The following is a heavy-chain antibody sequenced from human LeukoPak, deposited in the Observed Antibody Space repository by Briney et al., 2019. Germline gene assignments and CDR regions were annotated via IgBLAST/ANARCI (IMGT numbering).Heavy chain of an antibody. V-gene: IGHV1-2*02. CDR3: ARGYGSGSFDAFDI. Sequence: ASVKVSCKASGYTFTGYYMHWVRQAPGQGLGWMGWINPNSGGTNYAQKFQGRVTMTRDTSISTAYMELSRLRSDDTAVYYCARGYGSGSFDAFDIWGQGTMVTVSS. CDR1: GYTFTGYY. CDR2: INPNSGGT. J-gene: IGHJ3*02. D-gene: IGHD3-10*01.